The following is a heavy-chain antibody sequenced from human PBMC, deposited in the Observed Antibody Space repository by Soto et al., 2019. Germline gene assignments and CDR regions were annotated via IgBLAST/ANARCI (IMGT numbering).Heavy chain of an antibody. CDR3: AKVSVVPAARNYYGMDV. J-gene: IGHJ6*02. D-gene: IGHD2-2*01. CDR2: ISCDGSNK. CDR1: GFTLSSYG. V-gene: IGHV3-30*18. Sequence: PGGSLRLSCAASGFTLSSYGMHWVRQAPGKGLAWVAVISCDGSNKDYADPVKGRFTISRHNSKNTLYLQMNSLRAEDTAVYYCAKVSVVPAARNYYGMDVWGQGTTVTVSS.